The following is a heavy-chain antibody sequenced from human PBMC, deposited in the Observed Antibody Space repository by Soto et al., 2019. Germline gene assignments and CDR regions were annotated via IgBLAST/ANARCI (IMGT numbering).Heavy chain of an antibody. J-gene: IGHJ4*02. Sequence: QVQLVESEGGVVQPGRSLKLSCAASGFTFSSFAMHWVRQAPGRGLEWVAIISYDGSNKYYADSVKGRFTISRDNSKNTLYLQMNSLRAEDTAVHYCARLDTSGWSGLDYWGQGTLVTVSS. CDR2: ISYDGSNK. CDR3: ARLDTSGWSGLDY. V-gene: IGHV3-30-3*01. D-gene: IGHD6-19*01. CDR1: GFTFSSFA.